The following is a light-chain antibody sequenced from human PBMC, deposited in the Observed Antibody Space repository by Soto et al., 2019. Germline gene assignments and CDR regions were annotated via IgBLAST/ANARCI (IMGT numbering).Light chain of an antibody. CDR3: SSYAGSDNVVV. V-gene: IGLV2-8*01. CDR2: EVI. CDR1: SSDVGGYSF. J-gene: IGLJ2*01. Sequence: QSALTQPPSASGSPGQSVTISCAGTSSDVGGYSFVSWYQQHPGKVPKLMIYEVIKRPSGVPDRFSGSKSGNTASLTVSGLHAEDEADYYCSSYAGSDNVVVFGGGTKLTVL.